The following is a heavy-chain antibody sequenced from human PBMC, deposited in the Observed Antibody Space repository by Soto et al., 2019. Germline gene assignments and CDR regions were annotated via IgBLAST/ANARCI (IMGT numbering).Heavy chain of an antibody. D-gene: IGHD6-19*01. V-gene: IGHV4-31*02. CDR1: GGSISSGGYY. J-gene: IGHJ6*02. Sequence: PSETLSLTCTVSGGSISSGGYYWSWIRQHPGKGLEWIGYIYYSGSTYYNPSLKSRVTISVGTSKNQFSLKLSSVTAADTAVYYCARDLNLEDSSGWYGMDVWGQGTTVTVSS. CDR2: IYYSGST. CDR3: ARDLNLEDSSGWYGMDV.